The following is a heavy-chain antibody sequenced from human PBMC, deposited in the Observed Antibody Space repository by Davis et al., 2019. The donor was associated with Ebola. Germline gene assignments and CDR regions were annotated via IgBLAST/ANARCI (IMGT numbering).Heavy chain of an antibody. CDR2: ISSSSSYI. CDR1: GFTFSSYS. Sequence: GGSLRLSCAASGFTFSSYSMNWVRQAPGKGLEWVSSISSSSSYIYYADSVKGRFTISRDNSKSTLYLQMNSLRAEDTAIYYCAKDGVGAIRPFDYWGQGTLVTVSS. CDR3: AKDGVGAIRPFDY. V-gene: IGHV3-21*04. J-gene: IGHJ4*02. D-gene: IGHD1-26*01.